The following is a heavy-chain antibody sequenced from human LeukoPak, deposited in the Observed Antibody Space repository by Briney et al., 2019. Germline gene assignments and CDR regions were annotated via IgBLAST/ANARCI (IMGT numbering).Heavy chain of an antibody. V-gene: IGHV3-30*02. CDR1: GFTFSSSW. CDR3: AGDFDY. Sequence: GGSLRLSCAASGFTFSSSWMSWVRQAPGKGLEWVAFIRYDGSNKYYADSVKGRFTISRDNSKNMLYLQMNSLRAEDTAAYYCAGDFDYWGQGTLVTVSS. CDR2: IRYDGSNK. J-gene: IGHJ4*02.